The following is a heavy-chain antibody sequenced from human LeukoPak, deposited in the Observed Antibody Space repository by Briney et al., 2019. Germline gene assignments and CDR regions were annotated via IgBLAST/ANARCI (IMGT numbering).Heavy chain of an antibody. CDR2: ISGSGGST. Sequence: GGSLRLSCAASGFTFSSYAMSWVRQAPGKGLEWVSAISGSGGSTYYADSVKGRFTISRDNAKNSLYLQMNSLRAEDTAVYYCASGTLGYFDYWGQGTLVTVSS. CDR1: GFTFSSYA. CDR3: ASGTLGYFDY. J-gene: IGHJ4*02. V-gene: IGHV3-23*01.